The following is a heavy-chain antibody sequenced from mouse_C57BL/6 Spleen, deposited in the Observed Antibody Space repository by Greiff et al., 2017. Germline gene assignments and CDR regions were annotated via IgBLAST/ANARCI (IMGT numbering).Heavy chain of an antibody. CDR2: ISDGGSYT. D-gene: IGHD6-1*01. CDR1: GFTFSSYA. CDR3: ARDEAAHPWFAY. Sequence: EVKVVESGGGLVKPGGSLKLSCAASGFTFSSYAMSWVRQTPEKRLEWVATISDGGSYTYYPDNVKGRFTISRDNAKNNLYLQMSHLKSEDTAMYYCARDEAAHPWFAYWGQGTLVTVSA. V-gene: IGHV5-4*01. J-gene: IGHJ3*01.